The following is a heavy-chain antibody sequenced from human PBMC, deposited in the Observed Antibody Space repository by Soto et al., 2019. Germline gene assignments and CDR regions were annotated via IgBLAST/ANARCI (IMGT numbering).Heavy chain of an antibody. Sequence: QVQLVQSGAEVKKPGASVKVSCKASGYTFTGYYMHWVRQAPGQGLEWMGWINPNSGGTNYAQKFQGWVTMTRDTSIITAYMELSRLRSDDTAVYYCARSIGSSSSYYYGMDVWGQGTTFTVSS. V-gene: IGHV1-2*04. CDR2: INPNSGGT. CDR1: GYTFTGYY. CDR3: ARSIGSSSSYYYGMDV. J-gene: IGHJ6*02. D-gene: IGHD6-6*01.